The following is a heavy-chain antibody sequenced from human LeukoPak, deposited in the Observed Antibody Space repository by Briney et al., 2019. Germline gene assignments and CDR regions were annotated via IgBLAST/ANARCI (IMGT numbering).Heavy chain of an antibody. D-gene: IGHD6-19*01. CDR2: IYYSGST. J-gene: IGHJ4*02. CDR1: GGSFSGYY. CDR3: ARQRSSGYRDDY. V-gene: IGHV4-34*01. Sequence: SETLSLTCAVYGGSFSGYYWSWIRQPPGKGLEWIGSIYYSGSTYYNPSLKSRVTISVDTSKNQFSLKLSSVTAADTAVYYCARQRSSGYRDDYWGQGTLVTVSS.